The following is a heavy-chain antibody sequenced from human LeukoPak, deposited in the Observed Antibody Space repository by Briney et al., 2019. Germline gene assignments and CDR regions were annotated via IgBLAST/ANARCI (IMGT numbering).Heavy chain of an antibody. CDR3: ARGRVRGYDFWSGYYRYFDY. D-gene: IGHD3-3*01. CDR2: INHSGST. Sequence: SETLSLTCAVYGGSLSGYYWSWTRQPPGKGLEWIGEINHSGSTNYNPSLKSRVTISVDTSKNQFSLKLSSVTAADTAVYYCARGRVRGYDFWSGYYRYFDYWGQGTLVTVSS. J-gene: IGHJ4*02. CDR1: GGSLSGYY. V-gene: IGHV4-34*01.